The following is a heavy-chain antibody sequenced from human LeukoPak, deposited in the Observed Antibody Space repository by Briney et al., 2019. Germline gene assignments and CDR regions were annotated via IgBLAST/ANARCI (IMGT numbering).Heavy chain of an antibody. J-gene: IGHJ4*02. CDR3: AKEGKTRNWNYFQAKPVY. CDR2: ISSSGNTI. V-gene: IGHV3-11*01. D-gene: IGHD1-20*01. Sequence: GGSLRLSCAASNFTFSDYYMSWIRQAPGKGLEWVSYISSSGNTIYYADSVKGRFTISRDNSKNTLYLQMNSLRAEDTAVYYCAKEGKTRNWNYFQAKPVYWGQGTLVTVSS. CDR1: NFTFSDYY.